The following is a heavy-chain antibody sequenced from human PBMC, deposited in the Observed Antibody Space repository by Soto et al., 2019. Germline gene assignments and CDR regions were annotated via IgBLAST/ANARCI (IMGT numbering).Heavy chain of an antibody. CDR3: ARGFSGYEYYFDY. D-gene: IGHD5-12*01. V-gene: IGHV4-30-4*01. CDR1: GGSISSGDYY. CDR2: IYYSRST. J-gene: IGHJ4*02. Sequence: SLTCTVSGGSISSGDYYWSWIRQPPGKGLEWIGYIYYSRSTYYNPSLKSRVTISVDTSKNQFSLKLSSVTAADTAVYYCARGFSGYEYYFDYWGQGTLVTVSS.